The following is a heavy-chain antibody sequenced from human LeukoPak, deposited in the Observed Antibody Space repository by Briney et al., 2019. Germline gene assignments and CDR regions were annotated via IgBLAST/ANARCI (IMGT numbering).Heavy chain of an antibody. CDR1: GFTFSSYS. J-gene: IGHJ4*02. CDR2: ISSSSSYI. V-gene: IGHV3-21*04. CDR3: AREYYDILTGSLYFDY. D-gene: IGHD3-9*01. Sequence: GGSLRLSCAASGFTFSSYSMNWVRQAPGKGLEWVSSISSSSSYIYYADSVKGRFTISRDNAKNSLYLQMNSLRAEDTAVYYCAREYYDILTGSLYFDYWGQGTLVTVSS.